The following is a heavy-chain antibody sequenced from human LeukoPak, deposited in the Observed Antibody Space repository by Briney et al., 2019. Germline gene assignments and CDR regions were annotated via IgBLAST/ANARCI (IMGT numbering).Heavy chain of an antibody. J-gene: IGHJ4*02. V-gene: IGHV4-38-2*02. D-gene: IGHD1-26*01. CDR3: ARHRGSGSYYDPHDY. CDR1: GYSISSGYY. Sequence: SETLSLTCTVSGYSISSGYYWGWIRQPPGKGLEWIGSIYHSGSTYYNPSLKSRVTISVDTSKNQFSLNLNAVTAADTAVYYCARHRGSGSYYDPHDYWGQGTLVTVSS. CDR2: IYHSGST.